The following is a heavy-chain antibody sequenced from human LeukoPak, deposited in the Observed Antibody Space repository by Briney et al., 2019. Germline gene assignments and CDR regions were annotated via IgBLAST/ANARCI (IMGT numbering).Heavy chain of an antibody. Sequence: PGRSLRLSCAASGFTFSSYAMHWVRQAPGKGLEWVAVISYDGSNKYYADSVKGRFTISRDNSKNTLYLQMNSLRAEDTALHYCARARYCSSTSCFLDYWGQGTLVTVSS. D-gene: IGHD2-2*01. V-gene: IGHV3-30-3*01. J-gene: IGHJ4*02. CDR2: ISYDGSNK. CDR3: ARARYCSSTSCFLDY. CDR1: GFTFSSYA.